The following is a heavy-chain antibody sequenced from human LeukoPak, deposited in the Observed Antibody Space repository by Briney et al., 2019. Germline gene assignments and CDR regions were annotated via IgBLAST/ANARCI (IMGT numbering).Heavy chain of an antibody. CDR3: ARDSSSSPYYYGMDV. CDR2: ISAYNGNT. D-gene: IGHD6-6*01. Sequence: ASVKVSCKASGYTFTSYGISWVRQAPGQGLEWMGWISAYNGNTNYAQKLQGRVTMTTDTSTSTAYMELRSLRSDDTAVYYCARDSSSSPYYYGMDVWGQGTTVTVSS. J-gene: IGHJ6*02. V-gene: IGHV1-18*01. CDR1: GYTFTSYG.